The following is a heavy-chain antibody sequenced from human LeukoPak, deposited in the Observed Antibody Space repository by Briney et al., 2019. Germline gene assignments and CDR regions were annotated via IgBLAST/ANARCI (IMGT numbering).Heavy chain of an antibody. CDR1: GFSLSTSGVG. CDR3: AHRRAMITFGGVIGYFDY. J-gene: IGHJ4*02. D-gene: IGHD3-16*01. V-gene: IGHV2-5*02. CDR2: IYWDDDK. Sequence: SGPTLVNPTQTLTLTCTFSGFSLSTSGVGVGWIRQPPGKALEWLALIYWDDDKRYSPSLKSRLTNTKDTSKNQVVLTMTNMDPVDTATYYCAHRRAMITFGGVIGYFDYWGQGTLVTVSS.